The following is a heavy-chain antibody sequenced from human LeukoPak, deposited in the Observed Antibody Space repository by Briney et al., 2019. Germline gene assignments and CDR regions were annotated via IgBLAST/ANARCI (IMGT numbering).Heavy chain of an antibody. J-gene: IGHJ4*02. CDR3: AIIGYCSGGSCYWGGYFDY. D-gene: IGHD2-15*01. V-gene: IGHV1-69*01. CDR1: GGTFISYA. CDR2: IIPIFGTA. Sequence: GASVKVSCTASGGTFISYAISWVRQAPGQGLEWMGGIIPIFGTANYAQKFQGRVTITADESTSTAYMELSSLRSEDTAVYYCAIIGYCSGGSCYWGGYFDYWGQGTLVTVSS.